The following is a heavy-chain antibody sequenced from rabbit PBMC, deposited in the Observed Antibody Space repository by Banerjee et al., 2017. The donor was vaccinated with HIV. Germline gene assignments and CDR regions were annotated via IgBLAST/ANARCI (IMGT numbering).Heavy chain of an antibody. CDR2: INTSSGTT. V-gene: IGHV1S45*01. J-gene: IGHJ4*01. D-gene: IGHD2-1*01. CDR1: GSDISSNA. Sequence: QEQLVESGGGLVQPEGSLTLTCKASGSDISSNAMCWVRQAPGKGLELIACINTSSGTTYYASWAKGRFTISKTSSTTVTLQMTSLTAADTATYFCAREESDGGGHLKLWGPGTLVTVS. CDR3: AREESDGGGHLKL.